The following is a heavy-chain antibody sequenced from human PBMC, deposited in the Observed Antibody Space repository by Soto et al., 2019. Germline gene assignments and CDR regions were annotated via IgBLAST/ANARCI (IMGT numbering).Heavy chain of an antibody. CDR3: ARGGGYAVDY. CDR2: ISTSSGNT. Sequence: QVQLVQSGSELRKPGASVKVSCKASGYTFTSNSITWVRQATGQGLEWMGWISTSSGNTKFAQKFQGRVTLTTDTSTSTAYMGLTSLRSDDTAVYFCARGGGYAVDYWGQGTLVTVST. D-gene: IGHD5-12*01. V-gene: IGHV1-18*04. J-gene: IGHJ4*02. CDR1: GYTFTSNS.